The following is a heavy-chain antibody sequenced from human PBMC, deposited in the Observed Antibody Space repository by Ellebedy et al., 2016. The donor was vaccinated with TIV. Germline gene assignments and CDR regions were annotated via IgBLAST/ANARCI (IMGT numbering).Heavy chain of an antibody. D-gene: IGHD6-19*01. V-gene: IGHV3-30*02. CDR1: GFAFSTFG. CDR2: KRFDGRNE. Sequence: GESLKISCVASGFAFSTFGMHWVRQAPGKGLEWVAFKRFDGRNEYNGDSVKGRFIISRDISKNTLYLQMNRLRAEDTAMYYCTRETNPLPGAVAGTGFDYWGRGTLVIVSA. CDR3: TRETNPLPGAVAGTGFDY. J-gene: IGHJ4*02.